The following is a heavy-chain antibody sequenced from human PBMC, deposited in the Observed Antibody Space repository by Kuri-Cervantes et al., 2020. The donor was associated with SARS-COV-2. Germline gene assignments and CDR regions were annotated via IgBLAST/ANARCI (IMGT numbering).Heavy chain of an antibody. J-gene: IGHJ3*02. CDR1: GYTFSTYD. D-gene: IGHD3-3*01. Sequence: ASVKVSCKASGYTFSTYDINWVRQASGQGLEWMGCMNPDTGNSGYAQNFRGRVTTTRITSISTAYMELSSLRSEDTAVYYCARPSGDGPLEWLGSRADNDAFDIWGQGTMVTVSS. CDR3: ARPSGDGPLEWLGSRADNDAFDI. CDR2: MNPDTGNS. V-gene: IGHV1-8*02.